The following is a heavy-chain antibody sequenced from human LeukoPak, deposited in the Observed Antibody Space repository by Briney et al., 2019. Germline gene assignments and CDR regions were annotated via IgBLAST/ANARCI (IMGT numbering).Heavy chain of an antibody. J-gene: IGHJ5*02. CDR2: IWYDGSNK. D-gene: IGHD6-19*01. V-gene: IGHV3-33*06. CDR1: GFTFSSYG. CDR3: AKSIAVAGAMRDNWFDP. Sequence: AGGSLRLSCAASGFTFSSYGMHWVRQAPGKGLEWVAVIWYDGSNKYYADSVKGRFTISRDNSKNTLYLQMNNLRVEDTAVYYCAKSIAVAGAMRDNWFDPWGQGTLVTVSS.